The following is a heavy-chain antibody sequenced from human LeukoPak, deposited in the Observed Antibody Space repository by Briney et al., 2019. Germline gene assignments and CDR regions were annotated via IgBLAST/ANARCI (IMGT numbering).Heavy chain of an antibody. CDR1: VFTFSSYW. Sequence: GGSLRLSCAASVFTFSSYWMTWVRQTPGKGLEWVANIKYDASEKDYLDSVKGRFTISRDNAKNSLYLQMNSLRAEDTAVYYCAKDIEPPGLFLDSWGRGTLVTVSS. CDR3: AKDIEPPGLFLDS. D-gene: IGHD1-14*01. CDR2: IKYDASEK. V-gene: IGHV3-7*04. J-gene: IGHJ4*02.